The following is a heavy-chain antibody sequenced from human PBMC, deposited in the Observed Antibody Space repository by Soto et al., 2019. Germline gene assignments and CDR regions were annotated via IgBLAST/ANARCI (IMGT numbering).Heavy chain of an antibody. J-gene: IGHJ4*02. CDR1: GGSIANNNYF. V-gene: IGHV4-39*01. Sequence: SETLSLTCTVSGGSIANNNYFWGWVRQPPGKGLEWIGSAAYSGGTYKNPSLKSRVTVSVDTSKNQFSLKLTSVTAADTAVYYCAKVVVGATSHSDFDSWGQGTLVTVSS. CDR3: AKVVVGATSHSDFDS. D-gene: IGHD2-15*01. CDR2: AAYSGGT.